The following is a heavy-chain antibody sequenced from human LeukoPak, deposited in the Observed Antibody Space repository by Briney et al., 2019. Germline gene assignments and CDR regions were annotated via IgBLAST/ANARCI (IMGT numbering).Heavy chain of an antibody. D-gene: IGHD3-10*01. Sequence: ASVKVSCKASGYTFTGYYIHWVRQAPGQGLEWMGWINPNSGGTNYAQKFQGRVTMTRDTSISTAYMELSRLRSDDTAVYYCARVGSVMAESGFDYWGQGTLVTVSS. CDR1: GYTFTGYY. J-gene: IGHJ4*02. CDR2: INPNSGGT. CDR3: ARVGSVMAESGFDY. V-gene: IGHV1-2*02.